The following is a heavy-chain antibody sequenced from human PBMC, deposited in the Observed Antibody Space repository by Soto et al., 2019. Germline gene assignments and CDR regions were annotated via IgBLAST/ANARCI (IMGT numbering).Heavy chain of an antibody. CDR1: GFTFSSYA. Sequence: EVQLLESGGGLVQPGGSLRLSCAASGFTFSSYAMSWVRQAPGKGLEWVSAISGSGGSTYYADSVKGRFTISRDNSKNTXXLXXXXXXXEXTAVYYCAKDPFDYWGQGTLVTVSS. V-gene: IGHV3-23*01. CDR3: AKDPFDY. J-gene: IGHJ4*02. CDR2: ISGSGGST.